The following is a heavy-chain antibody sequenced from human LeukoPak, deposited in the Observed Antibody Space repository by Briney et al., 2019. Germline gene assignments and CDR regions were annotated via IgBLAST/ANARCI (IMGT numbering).Heavy chain of an antibody. CDR3: ARRYLAYCSGGSCYWFDP. D-gene: IGHD2-15*01. CDR2: INWNSGST. CDR1: GFTFDDYG. Sequence: GGSLRLSCAASGFTFDDYGMSWVRQAPGKGLEWVSGINWNSGSTGYADSVKGRFTISRDNAKNSLYLQMNSLRAEDTALYYCARRYLAYCSGGSCYWFDPWGQGTLVTVSS. J-gene: IGHJ5*02. V-gene: IGHV3-20*04.